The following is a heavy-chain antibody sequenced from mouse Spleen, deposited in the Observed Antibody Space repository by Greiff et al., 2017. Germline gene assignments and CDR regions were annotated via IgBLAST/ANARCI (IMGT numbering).Heavy chain of an antibody. V-gene: IGHV6-6*01. CDR1: GFTFSDAW. J-gene: IGHJ2*01. CDR3: TRRDYEGNFDY. Sequence: EVQVVESGGGLVQPGGSMKLSCAASGFTFSDAWMDWVRQSPEKGLEWVAEIRNKANNHATYYAESVKGRFTISRDDSKSSVYLQMNSLRAEDTGIYYCTRRDYEGNFDYWGQGTTLTVSS. CDR2: IRNKANNHAT. D-gene: IGHD2-13*01.